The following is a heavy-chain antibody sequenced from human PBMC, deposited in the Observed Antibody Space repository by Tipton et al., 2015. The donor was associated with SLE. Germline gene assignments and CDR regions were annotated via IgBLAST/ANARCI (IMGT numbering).Heavy chain of an antibody. CDR2: IYYSGST. D-gene: IGHD5-18*01. Sequence: TLSLTCTVSGGSISSYYWSWIRQPPGKGLEWIGYIYYSGSTNYNPSLKGRVTISVDTSKNQFSLKLSSVTAADTAVYYCASSGDTAMVFDYWGQGTLVTVSS. CDR3: ASSGDTAMVFDY. V-gene: IGHV4-59*01. J-gene: IGHJ4*02. CDR1: GGSISSYY.